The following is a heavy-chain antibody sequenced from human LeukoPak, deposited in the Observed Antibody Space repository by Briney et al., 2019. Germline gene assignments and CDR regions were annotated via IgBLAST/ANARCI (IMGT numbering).Heavy chain of an antibody. J-gene: IGHJ6*02. CDR3: VRDRWPGLGDF. CDR2: VYSGGLT. V-gene: IGHV3-66*01. CDR1: GLTVSDNC. D-gene: IGHD6-19*01. Sequence: GGSLRLSCAASGLTVSDNCMSWVRQAPGKGLEWVSTVYSGGLTYYADPVKGRFTISRDNSKNTLYLQMSSLRAEDTAVYYCVRDRWPGLGDFWGQGTTVTVSS.